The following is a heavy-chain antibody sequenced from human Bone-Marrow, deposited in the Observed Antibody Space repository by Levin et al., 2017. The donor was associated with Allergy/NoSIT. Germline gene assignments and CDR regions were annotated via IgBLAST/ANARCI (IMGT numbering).Heavy chain of an antibody. J-gene: IGHJ3*02. CDR2: ISSSSSYI. Sequence: PGGSLRLSCAASGFTFSSYSMNWVRQAPGKGLEWVSSISSSSSYIYYADSVKGRFTISRDNAKNSLYLQMNSLRAEDTAVYYCAREYYYDSSGYRKDAFDIWGQGTMVTVSS. CDR3: AREYYYDSSGYRKDAFDI. V-gene: IGHV3-21*01. CDR1: GFTFSSYS. D-gene: IGHD3-22*01.